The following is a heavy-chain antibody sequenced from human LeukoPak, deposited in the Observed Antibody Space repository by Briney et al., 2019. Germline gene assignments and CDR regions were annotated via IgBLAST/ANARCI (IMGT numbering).Heavy chain of an antibody. V-gene: IGHV3-7*01. CDR3: ASLTTARHFDY. J-gene: IGHJ4*02. CDR2: IKQDGSEK. D-gene: IGHD4-17*01. CDR1: GFTFSSNW. Sequence: GGSLRFSGAASGFTFSSNWLSWVRQAPGKGREWVANIKQDGSEKYYVDSVKGRFTISRDNAKNSLYLQMNSLRAEDTAVYYCASLTTARHFDYWGQGTLVTVSS.